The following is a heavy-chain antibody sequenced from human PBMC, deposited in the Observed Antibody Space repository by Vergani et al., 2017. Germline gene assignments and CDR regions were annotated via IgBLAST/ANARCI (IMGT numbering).Heavy chain of an antibody. V-gene: IGHV3-48*01. CDR3: ARGDFRGSYSFDY. CDR2: ISSSSNTI. J-gene: IGHJ4*02. Sequence: EVQLVESGGGLVQPGGSLRLSCAASEFTFSTYSMNWVRQAPGKGLEWVSYISSSSNTIYYADSVKGRFTITRDNGKNTLYLQMNSLRAEDTAVYYCARGDFRGSYSFDYWGQGTLVTVSS. D-gene: IGHD1-26*01. CDR1: EFTFSTYS.